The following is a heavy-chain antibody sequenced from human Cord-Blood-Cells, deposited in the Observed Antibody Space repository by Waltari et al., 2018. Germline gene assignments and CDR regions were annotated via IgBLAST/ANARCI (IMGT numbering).Heavy chain of an antibody. CDR1: GYSFTSYW. V-gene: IGHV5-51*03. CDR2: IYPGDSDT. Sequence: EVQLVQSGAEVKKPGESLKISCKGSGYSFTSYWIGWVRQMPGKGLEWMGIIYPGDSDTRYSPSFQGQVTISADKSISTADLQWSSLKASDTAMYYCARLEGYIVGAKYYYYGMDVWGQGTTVTVSS. CDR3: ARLEGYIVGAKYYYYGMDV. J-gene: IGHJ6*02. D-gene: IGHD1-26*01.